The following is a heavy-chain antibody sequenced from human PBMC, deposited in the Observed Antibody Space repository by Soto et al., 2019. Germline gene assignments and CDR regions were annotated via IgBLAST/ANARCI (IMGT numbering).Heavy chain of an antibody. J-gene: IGHJ3*02. D-gene: IGHD3-16*01. Sequence: QVQLVESGGGLVKPGGSLRLSCAASGFTFSDYYMSWIRQAPGKGLEWVSYISSSGSTIYYADSVEGRFTISRDNAKNSLYLQMNSLRVEDTAVYFCASIELVGGGGRLHDAFDSWGQGTMVTVSS. CDR3: ASIELVGGGGRLHDAFDS. V-gene: IGHV3-11*01. CDR2: ISSSGSTI. CDR1: GFTFSDYY.